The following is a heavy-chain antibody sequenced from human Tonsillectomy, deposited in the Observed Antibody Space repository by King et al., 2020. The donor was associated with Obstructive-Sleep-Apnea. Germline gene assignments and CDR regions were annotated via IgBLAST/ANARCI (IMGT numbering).Heavy chain of an antibody. CDR1: GFSLSTSGMC. V-gene: IGHV2-70*11. CDR2: IDWDDDK. Sequence: VTLKESGPALVKPTQTLTLTCTFSGFSLSTSGMCVSWIRQPPGKALEWLARIDWDDDKYYSTSLKTRLTISKDTSKNQVVLTMTNMDPVDTATYYCARSSYGGYQSYYFDYWGQGTLVTVSS. J-gene: IGHJ4*02. D-gene: IGHD5-12*01. CDR3: ARSSYGGYQSYYFDY.